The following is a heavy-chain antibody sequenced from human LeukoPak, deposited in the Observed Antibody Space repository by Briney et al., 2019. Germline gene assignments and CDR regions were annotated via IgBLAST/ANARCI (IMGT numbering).Heavy chain of an antibody. J-gene: IGHJ4*02. Sequence: GGSLRLSCAASGFTFSSYSMNWVRQAPGKGLEWVSYISSSSSTIYYADSVKGRFTISRDNAKNSLYLQMNSLRAEDTAAYYCARGQGGGYWGQGTLVTVSS. D-gene: IGHD3-16*01. CDR3: ARGQGGGY. CDR2: ISSSSSTI. V-gene: IGHV3-48*01. CDR1: GFTFSSYS.